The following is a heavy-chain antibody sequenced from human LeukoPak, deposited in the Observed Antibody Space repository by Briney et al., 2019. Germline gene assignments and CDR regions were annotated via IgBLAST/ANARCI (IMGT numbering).Heavy chain of an antibody. CDR3: AREKGGVDSLTMVRGVMKEDSYYHYYMDV. CDR2: IDTSGST. Sequence: SETLSLTCTVSGRSMISYYWSWIRPPAGKGLEWIGRIDTSGSTNYNPALKSRVTISVDTSKNQFSLKLSSVTAADTAVYYCAREKGGVDSLTMVRGVMKEDSYYHYYMDVWGKGTTVTISS. CDR1: GRSMISYY. V-gene: IGHV4-4*07. D-gene: IGHD3-10*01. J-gene: IGHJ6*03.